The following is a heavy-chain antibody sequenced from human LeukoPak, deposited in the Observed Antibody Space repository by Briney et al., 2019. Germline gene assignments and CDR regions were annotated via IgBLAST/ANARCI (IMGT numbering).Heavy chain of an antibody. CDR1: GGSITSSSYY. CDR2: INHSGST. CDR3: ARGFGGSYSAFDI. D-gene: IGHD2-15*01. J-gene: IGHJ3*02. Sequence: SETLSLTCTVSGGSITSSSYYWGLLRQPPGEGLEWIGEINHSGSTNYNPSLKSRVTISVDTSKNQFSLKLSSVTAADTAVYYWARGFGGSYSAFDIWGQGTMVTVSS. V-gene: IGHV4-39*07.